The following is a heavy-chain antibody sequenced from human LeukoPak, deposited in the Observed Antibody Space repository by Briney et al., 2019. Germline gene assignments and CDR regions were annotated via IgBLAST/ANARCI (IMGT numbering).Heavy chain of an antibody. D-gene: IGHD3-10*01. CDR3: ARELRLRYYTSGFDI. J-gene: IGHJ3*02. Sequence: GGSLRLSCAASGFTFSSYWMSWVRQAPGKGLEWVANIKQDGSEKYYVDSVKGRFTISRDNAKNSLYLQMNSLRAEDTAVYYCARELRLRYYTSGFDIWGQGTMVIVSS. CDR1: GFTFSSYW. V-gene: IGHV3-7*01. CDR2: IKQDGSEK.